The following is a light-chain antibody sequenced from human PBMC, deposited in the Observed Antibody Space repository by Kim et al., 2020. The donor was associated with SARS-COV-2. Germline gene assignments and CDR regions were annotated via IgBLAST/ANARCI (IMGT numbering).Light chain of an antibody. J-gene: IGLJ2*01. Sequence: LGQTVRITCQGDSLRSYYASWYQQKPRQAPVLVIYGKNNRPSGIPDRFSGSSSGNTASLTITGAQAEDEADYYCNSRDSSGNHHVVFGGGTQLTVL. V-gene: IGLV3-19*01. CDR1: SLRSYY. CDR2: GKN. CDR3: NSRDSSGNHHVV.